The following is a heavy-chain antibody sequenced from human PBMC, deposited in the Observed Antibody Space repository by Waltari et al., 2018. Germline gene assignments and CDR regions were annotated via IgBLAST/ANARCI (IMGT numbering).Heavy chain of an antibody. V-gene: IGHV4-39*01. CDR1: GGSISSSSYY. CDR2: IYYRGGT. CDR3: ARQNTYGDSLYRY. D-gene: IGHD4-17*01. Sequence: QLQLQESGPGLVKPSETLSLTCTVSGGSISSSSYYWGWIRQPPGKGLEWTGSIYYRGGTYYNPALKSRVTISVDTSKNQLSLKLSSVTAADTAVYYCARQNTYGDSLYRYWGQGTLVTVSS. J-gene: IGHJ4*02.